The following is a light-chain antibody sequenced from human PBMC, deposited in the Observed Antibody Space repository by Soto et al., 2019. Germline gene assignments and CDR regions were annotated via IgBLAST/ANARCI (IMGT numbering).Light chain of an antibody. J-gene: IGKJ1*01. CDR2: GAS. V-gene: IGKV3-20*01. CDR3: HPYGSAPAWT. Sequence: EIVLTQSPGTLSLFPGERATLSCRASQSISSSYLAWYQQKPGQAPRLLIYGASSRATGIPDRFSGAGSATDFTLTISRLEPEDFAVYYCHPYGSAPAWTFGQGTKVEIK. CDR1: QSISSSY.